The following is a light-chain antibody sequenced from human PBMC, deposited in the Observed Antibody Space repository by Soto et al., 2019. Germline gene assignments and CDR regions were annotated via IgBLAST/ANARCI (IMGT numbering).Light chain of an antibody. CDR1: QSVSSN. CDR3: QQSNNWPPET. V-gene: IGKV3-15*01. Sequence: EIVMTQSPATLSVSPGERATLSCRASQSVSSNLAWYQQKPGQAPRLLIYGASTRATDIPARFSGSGSGTEFTLTISSLQSEDFAVYYCQQSNNWPPETFGQGTKVEIK. CDR2: GAS. J-gene: IGKJ1*01.